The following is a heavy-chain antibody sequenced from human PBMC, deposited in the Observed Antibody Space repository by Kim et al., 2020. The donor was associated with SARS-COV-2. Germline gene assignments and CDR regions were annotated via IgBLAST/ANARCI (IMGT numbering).Heavy chain of an antibody. J-gene: IGHJ6*03. D-gene: IGHD6-19*01. CDR3: ARGCLIAVAGPLFPYYYY. Sequence: SETLSLTCAVYGGSFSGYYWSWIRQPPGKGLEWIGEINHSGSTNYNPSLKSRVTISVDTSKNQFSLKLSSVTAADTAVYYCARGCLIAVAGPLFPYYYY. CDR1: GGSFSGYY. V-gene: IGHV4-34*01. CDR2: INHSGST.